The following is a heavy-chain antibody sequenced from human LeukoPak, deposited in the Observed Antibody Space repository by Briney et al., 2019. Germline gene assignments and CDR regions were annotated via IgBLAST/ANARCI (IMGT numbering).Heavy chain of an antibody. D-gene: IGHD6-13*01. Sequence: GGSLRLSCAASGFTFSSYAMSWVRQAPGKGLEWVAAIRGSGGSTYYADSVKGRFTISRENSKNTLYLQMNSLRAEDTAVYYCAGIWGPSSSWYWGFEYWGQGTLVTVSS. CDR1: GFTFSSYA. CDR3: AGIWGPSSSWYWGFEY. CDR2: IRGSGGST. J-gene: IGHJ4*02. V-gene: IGHV3-23*01.